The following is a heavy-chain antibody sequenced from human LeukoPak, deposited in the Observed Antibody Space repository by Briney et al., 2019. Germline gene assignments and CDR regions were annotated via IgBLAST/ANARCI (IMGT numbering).Heavy chain of an antibody. D-gene: IGHD3-3*01. V-gene: IGHV4-39*07. J-gene: IGHJ3*02. CDR1: GGSISSSSYY. CDR2: IYYSGST. Sequence: PSETLSLTCTVSGGSISSSSYYWGWIRQPPGKGLEWIGSIYYSGSTYYNPSLKSRVTISVDTSKNQFSLKLSSMTAADTAVYYCAREERFLEWLGGDAFDIWGQGTMVTVSS. CDR3: AREERFLEWLGGDAFDI.